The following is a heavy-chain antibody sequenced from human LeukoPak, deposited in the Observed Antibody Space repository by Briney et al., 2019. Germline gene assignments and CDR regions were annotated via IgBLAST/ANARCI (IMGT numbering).Heavy chain of an antibody. D-gene: IGHD3-10*01. J-gene: IGHJ5*02. CDR2: IEYSGGT. CDR1: GGSISNYH. V-gene: IGHV4-59*08. Sequence: PSETLSLTCTVPGGSISNYHWSWFRQSPATGLEWIGYIEYSGGTTYNSCLKSRVTISVGTSKSQFSLKLNSVTAADTAVYYCARVKYSSGSTSSWFDPWGQGTPVAVSS. CDR3: ARVKYSSGSTSSWFDP.